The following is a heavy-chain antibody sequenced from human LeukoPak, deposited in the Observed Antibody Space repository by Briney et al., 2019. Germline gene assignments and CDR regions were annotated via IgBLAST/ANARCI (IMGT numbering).Heavy chain of an antibody. CDR1: GGSIFWHY. Sequence: SETLSLTCTVSGGSIFWHYFNWIRKSPGKGLEWIGYMQSTGNSNYNPSLKSRVTMSVDMSRNEIVLNLSSVTAADTAVYFCVRDKQHSYGRYFDHWGQGILVTVSS. CDR3: VRDKQHSYGRYFDH. J-gene: IGHJ4*02. D-gene: IGHD5-18*01. CDR2: MQSTGNS. V-gene: IGHV4-59*11.